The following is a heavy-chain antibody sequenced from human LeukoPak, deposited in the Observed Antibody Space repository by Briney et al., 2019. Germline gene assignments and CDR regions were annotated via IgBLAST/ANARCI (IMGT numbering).Heavy chain of an antibody. Sequence: SETLSLTCVVYGGSFTDYYWTWIRQPPGKGLEWIGEVNHSGRTNYNPSLKSRVTISLDTSKNQFSLRLSSVTAADTAVYYCARANPTTFGGVIVPGSFDYWGQGTLVTVSS. CDR2: VNHSGRT. V-gene: IGHV4-34*01. D-gene: IGHD3-16*02. J-gene: IGHJ4*02. CDR3: ARANPTTFGGVIVPGSFDY. CDR1: GGSFTDYY.